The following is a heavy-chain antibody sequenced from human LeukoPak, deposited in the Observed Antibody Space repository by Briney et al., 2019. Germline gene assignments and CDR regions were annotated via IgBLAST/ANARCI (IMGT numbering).Heavy chain of an antibody. D-gene: IGHD3-10*01. CDR1: GGSISSSSYY. V-gene: IGHV4-39*01. CDR3: ARHIWYYGSGSYPDY. CDR2: IYYSGST. J-gene: IGHJ4*02. Sequence: SETLSLTCTVSGGSISSSSYYWGWIRQPPGKGLEWIGSIYYSGSTYYNPSLKSRVTISVDTSKNQFSLKRSSVTAADTAVYYCARHIWYYGSGSYPDYWGQGTLVTVSS.